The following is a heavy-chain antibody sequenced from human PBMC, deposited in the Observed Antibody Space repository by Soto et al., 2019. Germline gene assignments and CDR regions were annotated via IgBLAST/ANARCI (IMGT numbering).Heavy chain of an antibody. CDR3: ARTSRDGYNYYFDY. Sequence: GASVKVSCKATGGTFSSYAISWVRQAPGQGLEWMGGIIPIFGTANYAQKFQGRVTITADESTSTAYMELSSLRSEDTAVYYCARTSRDGYNYYFDYWGQGTLVTVSS. CDR2: IIPIFGTA. D-gene: IGHD5-12*01. CDR1: GGTFSSYA. J-gene: IGHJ4*02. V-gene: IGHV1-69*13.